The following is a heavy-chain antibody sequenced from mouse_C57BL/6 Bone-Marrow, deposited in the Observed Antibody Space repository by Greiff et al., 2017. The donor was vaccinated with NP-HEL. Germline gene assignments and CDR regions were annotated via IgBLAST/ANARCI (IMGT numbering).Heavy chain of an antibody. V-gene: IGHV1-4*01. J-gene: IGHJ2*01. D-gene: IGHD3-1*01. CDR2: INPSSGYT. CDR3: ARSRPQPGDY. CDR1: GYTFTSYT. Sequence: VQLQQSGAELARPGASVKMSCKASGYTFTSYTMHWVKQRPGQGPEWIGYINPSSGYTKYNQKFKDKATLTADKSSSTAYMQLSSLTSEDSAVYYCARSRPQPGDYWGQGTTLTVSS.